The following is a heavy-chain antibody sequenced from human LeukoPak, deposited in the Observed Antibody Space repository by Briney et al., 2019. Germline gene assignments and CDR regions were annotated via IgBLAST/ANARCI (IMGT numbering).Heavy chain of an antibody. D-gene: IGHD2-21*02. CDR1: GLTFSSYW. V-gene: IGHV3-7*01. CDR2: IKQDGSEK. CDR3: ARGGPDCGGDCYFAGFDY. Sequence: GGSLRLSWAASGLTFSSYWMSWVRQAPGKGLEWVANIKQDGSEKYYVDSVKGRFTISRDNAKNSLYLQMNSLRAEDTAVYYCARGGPDCGGDCYFAGFDYWGQGTLVTVSS. J-gene: IGHJ4*02.